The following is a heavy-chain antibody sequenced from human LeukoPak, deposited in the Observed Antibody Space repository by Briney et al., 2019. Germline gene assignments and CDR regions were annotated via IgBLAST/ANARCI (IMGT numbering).Heavy chain of an antibody. V-gene: IGHV3-7*01. CDR3: ARLVGYYYYYMDV. J-gene: IGHJ6*03. D-gene: IGHD3-10*01. Sequence: GGSLRLSCAASGFTFSSYWMSWVRQAPGKGLEWVANIKQDGSEKYYVDSVKGRFTISRDNAENSLYLQMNSLRAKDTAVYYCARLVGYYYYYMDVWGKGTTVTVSS. CDR2: IKQDGSEK. CDR1: GFTFSSYW.